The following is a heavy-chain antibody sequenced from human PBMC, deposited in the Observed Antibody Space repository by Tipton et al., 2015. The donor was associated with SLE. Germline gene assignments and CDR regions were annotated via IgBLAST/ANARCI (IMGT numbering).Heavy chain of an antibody. Sequence: TLSLTCAVSGGSISNNNWWNWVRQPPGKGLEWIGSIYHSGSTYYNPSLKSRVTISVDTSKNQFSLKLSSVTAADTAVYYCARLDYGDYTGYFDYWGQGTLVTVSS. CDR3: ARLDYGDYTGYFDY. J-gene: IGHJ4*02. D-gene: IGHD4-17*01. CDR1: GGSISNNNW. CDR2: IYHSGST. V-gene: IGHV4-4*02.